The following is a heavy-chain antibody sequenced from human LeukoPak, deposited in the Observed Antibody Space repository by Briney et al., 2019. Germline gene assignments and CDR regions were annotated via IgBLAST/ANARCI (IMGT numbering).Heavy chain of an antibody. CDR1: GFTFSSYA. Sequence: GGSLRLSCAASGFTFSSYAMSWVRQAPGKGPEWVSAISGSGGSTYYADSVKGRFTISRDNSKNTLYLQMNSLRAEDTAVYYCARVSVGIGWLFGYWGQGTLVTVSS. CDR3: ARVSVGIGWLFGY. V-gene: IGHV3-23*01. CDR2: ISGSGGST. D-gene: IGHD2-21*01. J-gene: IGHJ4*02.